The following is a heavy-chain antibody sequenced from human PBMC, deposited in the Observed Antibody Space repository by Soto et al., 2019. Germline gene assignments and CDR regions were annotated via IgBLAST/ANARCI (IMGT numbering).Heavy chain of an antibody. Sequence: QVQLVQSGAEVKKPGASVKVSCKASGYTFTSYAMHWVRQAPGQRLEWMGWINAGNGNTKYSQKFQGRVPITGDTSASTAYMELSSLRSEDTAVYYCARGAYYYGSGSFFQYGMDVWGQGTTVTVSS. D-gene: IGHD3-10*01. CDR2: INAGNGNT. CDR1: GYTFTSYA. CDR3: ARGAYYYGSGSFFQYGMDV. V-gene: IGHV1-3*01. J-gene: IGHJ6*02.